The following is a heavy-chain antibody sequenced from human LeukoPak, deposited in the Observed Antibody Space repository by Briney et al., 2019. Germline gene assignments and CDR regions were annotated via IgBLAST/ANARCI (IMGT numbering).Heavy chain of an antibody. J-gene: IGHJ5*02. CDR3: ARDGNSGSYYGRGNWFDP. CDR1: GGTFSSYA. Sequence: SVKVSCKASGGTFSSYAISWVRQAPGQGLEGMGGIIPIFGTANYAQKFQGRVTITADESTSTAYMELSSLRSEDTAVYYCARDGNSGSYYGRGNWFDPWGQGTLVTVSS. V-gene: IGHV1-69*01. D-gene: IGHD1-26*01. CDR2: IIPIFGTA.